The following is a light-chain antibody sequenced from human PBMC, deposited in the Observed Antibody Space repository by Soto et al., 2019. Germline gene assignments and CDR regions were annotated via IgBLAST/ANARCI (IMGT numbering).Light chain of an antibody. CDR2: GAS. Sequence: EIVLTQSPGTLSLSPGERATLSCRASQSVYKNFLAWYQQKPGQAPRLRITGASNRATGIPDRFSGSGSGTDFSLTIDRLEPEDFAVYFCQQYGSSPQTFGGGTKVAIK. V-gene: IGKV3-20*01. CDR3: QQYGSSPQT. J-gene: IGKJ4*01. CDR1: QSVYKNF.